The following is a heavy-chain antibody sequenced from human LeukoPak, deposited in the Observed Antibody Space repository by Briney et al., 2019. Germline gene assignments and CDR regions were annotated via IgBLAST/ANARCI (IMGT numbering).Heavy chain of an antibody. CDR3: ARETRSGGSLLRGNWFDP. V-gene: IGHV4-59*12. D-gene: IGHD2-15*01. CDR2: IYDSGST. Sequence: SETLSLTCTVSGGSISSYYWSWIRQPPGKGLEWIGYIYDSGSTNYNPSLKSRVTISLDTSKNQFSLKLSSVTAADTAVYYCARETRSGGSLLRGNWFDPWGQGTLVTVSS. CDR1: GGSISSYY. J-gene: IGHJ5*02.